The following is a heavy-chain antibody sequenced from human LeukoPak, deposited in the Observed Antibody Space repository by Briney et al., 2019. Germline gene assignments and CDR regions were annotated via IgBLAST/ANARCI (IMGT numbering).Heavy chain of an antibody. Sequence: LRASVKVSCKASGYTFTRYDINWVRQATGQGLEWMGWMDPKSGDTGYEQKFRGRFTMTRDTSISTAYMELSSLRTDDTAVYYCASGGGAVRRVGDGFDIWGQGTMVTVSS. CDR1: GYTFTRYD. CDR3: ASGGGAVRRVGDGFDI. V-gene: IGHV1-8*01. CDR2: MDPKSGDT. D-gene: IGHD6-6*01. J-gene: IGHJ3*02.